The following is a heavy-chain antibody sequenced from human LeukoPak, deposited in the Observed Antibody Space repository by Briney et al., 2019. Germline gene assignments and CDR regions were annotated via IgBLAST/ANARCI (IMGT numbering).Heavy chain of an antibody. CDR2: IKSKTDGGTT. CDR3: TSRSRRYDSSGYYGAFDI. CDR1: GFTFKYEW. Sequence: GGSLRLSCAASGFTFKYEWMNWVRQAPGKGLEWVGRIKSKTDGGTTDYAAPVKGRFTISRDDSKNTLYLQMNSLKTEDTAVYYCTSRSRRYDSSGYYGAFDIWGQGTMVTVSS. J-gene: IGHJ3*02. V-gene: IGHV3-15*01. D-gene: IGHD3-22*01.